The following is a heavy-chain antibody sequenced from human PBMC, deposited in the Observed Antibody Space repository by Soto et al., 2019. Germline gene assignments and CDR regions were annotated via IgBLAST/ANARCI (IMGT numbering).Heavy chain of an antibody. Sequence: ASVKVSCKASGYTFTSYGISWVRQAPGQGLEWMGWISAYNGNTNYAQKLQGRVTMTTDTSTSTAYMELRSLRSDDTAVYYCARDEWSGYYYYYMDVWGKGTTVTVSS. V-gene: IGHV1-18*01. J-gene: IGHJ6*03. D-gene: IGHD3-3*01. CDR3: ARDEWSGYYYYYMDV. CDR2: ISAYNGNT. CDR1: GYTFTSYG.